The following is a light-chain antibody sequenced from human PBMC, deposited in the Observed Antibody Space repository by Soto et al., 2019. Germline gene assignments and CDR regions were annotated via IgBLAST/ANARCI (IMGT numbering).Light chain of an antibody. J-gene: IGKJ5*01. V-gene: IGKV1D-13*01. CDR1: QGISSA. Sequence: AIPLTQSPSSLSASVGDRVTITCRASQGISSALAWYQQKPGKAPKLLIYEASSLESGVPSRFSGSESETDFPLTISSLQPEDLATYYCQQFNNYATFGQGTRLEIK. CDR3: QQFNNYAT. CDR2: EAS.